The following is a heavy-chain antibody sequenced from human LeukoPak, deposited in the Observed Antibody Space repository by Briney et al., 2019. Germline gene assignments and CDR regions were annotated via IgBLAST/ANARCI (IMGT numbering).Heavy chain of an antibody. CDR3: AREMLSGPDAFDI. V-gene: IGHV7-4-1*02. J-gene: IGHJ3*02. CDR2: INTNTGNP. CDR1: GYTFTSYA. Sequence: ASVKVSCKASGYTFTSYAMNWVRQAPGQGLEWMGWINTNTGNPTYAQGFTGRFVFSLGTSVSTAYLRISSLKAEDTAVYYCAREMLSGPDAFDIWGQGTMVTVSS. D-gene: IGHD3-10*01.